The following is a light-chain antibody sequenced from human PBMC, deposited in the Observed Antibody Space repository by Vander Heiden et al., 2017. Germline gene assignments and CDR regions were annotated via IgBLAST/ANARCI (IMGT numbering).Light chain of an antibody. CDR3: QQDDNQLLT. Sequence: DIQMTQSPSSLSASVGDRVTITCQASQDISNYLNWYQQKPGKAPKLLIYDASNLETGVPSRFSGSGSGTDFTFTISSLQPEDIATYYCQQDDNQLLTFGGGTKVEIK. J-gene: IGKJ4*01. V-gene: IGKV1-33*01. CDR2: DAS. CDR1: QDISNY.